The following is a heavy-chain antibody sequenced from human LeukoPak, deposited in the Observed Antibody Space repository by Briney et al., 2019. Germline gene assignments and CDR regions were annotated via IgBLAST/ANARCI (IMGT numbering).Heavy chain of an antibody. CDR1: GGSFSGYY. CDR2: INDSGST. J-gene: IGHJ6*02. Sequence: SETLSLTCAVYGGSFSGYYCTWIRQPPGKGLEWIGEINDSGSTNYNPSLKSRLTISVDTSKKQFSLKLSSVTAADTAVYYCASSPAYYDSSGYYKRSYYYYYYGMDVWGQGTMVTVSS. V-gene: IGHV4-34*01. CDR3: ASSPAYYDSSGYYKRSYYYYYYGMDV. D-gene: IGHD3-22*01.